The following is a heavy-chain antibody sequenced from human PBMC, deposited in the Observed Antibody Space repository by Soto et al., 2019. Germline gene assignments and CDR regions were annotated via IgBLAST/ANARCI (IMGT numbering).Heavy chain of an antibody. Sequence: GASVKVSCKASGFTFTSSAMQWVRRARGQRLEWIGWIVVGSGNTNYAQKFQERVTITRDMSTSTAYMELSSLRSEDTAAYYCAADSEAARPHYYYDYMDVWGKGTTVTVSS. V-gene: IGHV1-58*02. CDR1: GFTFTSSA. D-gene: IGHD6-6*01. J-gene: IGHJ6*03. CDR2: IVVGSGNT. CDR3: AADSEAARPHYYYDYMDV.